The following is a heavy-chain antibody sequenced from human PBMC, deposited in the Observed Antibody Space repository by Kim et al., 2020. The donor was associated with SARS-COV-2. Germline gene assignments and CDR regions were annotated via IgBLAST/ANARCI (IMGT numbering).Heavy chain of an antibody. J-gene: IGHJ3*02. CDR1: GGTFSSYA. CDR3: AREGGYYYDSSGYSGAFDI. V-gene: IGHV1-69*13. Sequence: SVKVSCKASGGTFSSYAISWVRQAPGQGLEWMGGIIPIFGTANYAQKFQGRVTITADESTSTAYMELSSLRSEDTAVYYCAREGGYYYDSSGYSGAFDIWGQGTMVTVSS. CDR2: IIPIFGTA. D-gene: IGHD3-22*01.